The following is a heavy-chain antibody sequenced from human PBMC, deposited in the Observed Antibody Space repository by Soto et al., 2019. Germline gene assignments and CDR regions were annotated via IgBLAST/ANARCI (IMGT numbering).Heavy chain of an antibody. D-gene: IGHD5-12*01. V-gene: IGHV3-23*01. CDR1: GFTFNSYA. CDR2: ISGSGGST. Sequence: VGSLRLSCAASGFTFNSYAMSWVRQAPGKGLEWVSAISGSGGSTYYADSVKGRFTISRDNSKNTLYLQMNSLRAEDTAVYYCAKIGRWLQFSYWGQGTLVTVSS. J-gene: IGHJ4*02. CDR3: AKIGRWLQFSY.